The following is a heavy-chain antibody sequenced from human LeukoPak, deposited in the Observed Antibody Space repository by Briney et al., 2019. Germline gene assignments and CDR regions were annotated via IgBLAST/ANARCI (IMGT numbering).Heavy chain of an antibody. Sequence: GASVKVSCKASGGTFSSYAISWVRQAPGQGLEWMGGIIPIFGTANYAQKFQGRVTITADESTSTAYMELSSLRSEDTAVYYCATMTTVTTFPPHYFDYWGQGTLVTVSS. CDR1: GGTFSSYA. D-gene: IGHD4-17*01. V-gene: IGHV1-69*13. J-gene: IGHJ4*02. CDR2: IIPIFGTA. CDR3: ATMTTVTTFPPHYFDY.